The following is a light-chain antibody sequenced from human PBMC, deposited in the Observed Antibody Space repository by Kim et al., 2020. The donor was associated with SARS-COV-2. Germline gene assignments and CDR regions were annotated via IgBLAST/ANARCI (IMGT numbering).Light chain of an antibody. CDR1: QSITSSY. J-gene: IGKJ2*01. Sequence: SPGERATLSCRASQSITSSYLAWFQQKPGQAPSLLIYGASSRATGIPDRFSGSGSETDFTLTISRLEPEDLAVYYCQHYGSPPQTFGQGTKVDIK. CDR2: GAS. V-gene: IGKV3-20*01. CDR3: QHYGSPPQT.